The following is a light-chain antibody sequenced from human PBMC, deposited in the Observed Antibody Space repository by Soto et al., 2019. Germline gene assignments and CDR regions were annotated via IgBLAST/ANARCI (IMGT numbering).Light chain of an antibody. V-gene: IGLV2-14*03. J-gene: IGLJ7*01. CDR2: DVT. Sequence: QSALTQPASVSGSPGQSVTISCTGTSSDVGGYDFVSWYQQHPGKAPKLMIYDVTNRPSGFSPRFSGSKSGNTASLTISGLQAEDEADYYCSSYAGSRTLVFGGGTQLTVL. CDR3: SSYAGSRTLV. CDR1: SSDVGGYDF.